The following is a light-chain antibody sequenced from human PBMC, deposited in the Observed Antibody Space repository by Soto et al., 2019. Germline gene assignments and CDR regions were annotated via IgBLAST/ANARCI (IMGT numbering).Light chain of an antibody. CDR1: KLGDKY. V-gene: IGLV3-1*01. CDR3: QAWDSSTAPVV. Sequence: SYELTQPPSVSVSPGQTASITCSGGKLGDKYACWYQQKPGQSPVLVIYQDSKRPSGIPERFSGSNSGNTATLTISGTQAMDEADYYCQAWDSSTAPVVFGGGTKLTVL. J-gene: IGLJ2*01. CDR2: QDS.